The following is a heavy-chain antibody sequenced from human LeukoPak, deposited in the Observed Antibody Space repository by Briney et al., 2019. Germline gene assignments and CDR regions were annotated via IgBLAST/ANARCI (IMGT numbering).Heavy chain of an antibody. V-gene: IGHV3-53*01. CDR3: ARDYGDSSFDY. J-gene: IGHJ4*02. D-gene: IGHD4-17*01. CDR1: GFTVSSNY. CDR2: IYSGGST. Sequence: GGSLRLSCAASGFTVSSNYMSWVRQAPGKGLEWGSVIYSGGSTYYADSVKGRFTISRDNAKNSLYLQMNSLRAEDTAVYYCARDYGDSSFDYWGQGTLVTVSS.